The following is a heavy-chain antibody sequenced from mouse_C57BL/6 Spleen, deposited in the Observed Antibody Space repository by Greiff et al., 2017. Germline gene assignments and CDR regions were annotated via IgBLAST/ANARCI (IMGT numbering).Heavy chain of an antibody. V-gene: IGHV1-76*01. Sequence: QVQLKQSGAELVRPGASVKLSCKASGYTFTDYYINWVKQRPGQGLEWIARIYPGSGNTYYNEKFKGKATLTAEKSSSTAYMQLSSLTSEDSAVYFCARRIYYGSRYYAMDYWCQGTSVTVSS. CDR1: GYTFTDYY. D-gene: IGHD1-1*01. CDR3: ARRIYYGSRYYAMDY. CDR2: IYPGSGNT. J-gene: IGHJ4*01.